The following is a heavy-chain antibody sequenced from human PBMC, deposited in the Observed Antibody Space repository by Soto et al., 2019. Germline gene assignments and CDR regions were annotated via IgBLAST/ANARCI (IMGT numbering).Heavy chain of an antibody. Sequence: QAQLEQSGAEVKKPGASVKVSCKSSGYTFSTSGISWVRQAPGQGLEWMGWISTYNGDANYAQRFQGRVTMTTDTSTGTTCVELGSLRCDDRGGYYCAREGSRPYYYDGMDVWGQGTTVTVSS. D-gene: IGHD6-6*01. V-gene: IGHV1-18*01. J-gene: IGHJ6*02. CDR3: AREGSRPYYYDGMDV. CDR1: GYTFSTSG. CDR2: ISTYNGDA.